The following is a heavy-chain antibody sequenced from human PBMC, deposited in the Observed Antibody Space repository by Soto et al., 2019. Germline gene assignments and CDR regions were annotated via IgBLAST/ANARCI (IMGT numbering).Heavy chain of an antibody. CDR2: ISYDGSNK. CDR1: GFTFSSYG. CDR3: AKGAYDFWSGYPFPNYYFDY. D-gene: IGHD3-3*01. V-gene: IGHV3-30*18. J-gene: IGHJ4*02. Sequence: QVQLVESGGGVVQPGRSLRLSCAASGFTFSSYGMHWVRQAPGKGLEWVAVISYDGSNKYYADSVKGRFTISRDNSKNTLYQQMNSLRAEDTAVYYCAKGAYDFWSGYPFPNYYFDYWGQGTLVTVSS.